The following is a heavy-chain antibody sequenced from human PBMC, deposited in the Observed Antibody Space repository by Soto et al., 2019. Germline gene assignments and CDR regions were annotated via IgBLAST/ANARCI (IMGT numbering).Heavy chain of an antibody. V-gene: IGHV4-61*01. J-gene: IGHJ6*02. D-gene: IGHD3-9*01. CDR3: ARAGYDILTGYSDYYYYYGMDV. CDR1: GGSVSSGSYY. CDR2: IYYSGST. Sequence: SETLSLTCTVCGGSVSSGSYYWSWIRQPPGKGLEWIGYIYYSGSTNYNPSLKSRVTISVDTSKNQFSLKLSSVTAADTAVYYCARAGYDILTGYSDYYYYYGMDVWGQGTTVTVSS.